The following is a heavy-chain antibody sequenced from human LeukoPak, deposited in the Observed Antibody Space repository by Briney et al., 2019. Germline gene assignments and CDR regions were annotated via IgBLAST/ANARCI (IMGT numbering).Heavy chain of an antibody. D-gene: IGHD6-13*01. CDR2: IIPIFGTA. Sequence: GASVKVSCKASGGTFSSCAISWVRQAPGQGLEWMGGIIPIFGTANYAQKFQGRVTITADKSTSTAYMELSSLRSEDTAVYYCARESRGSSSALDYWVQGTLVTVSS. CDR1: GGTFSSCA. J-gene: IGHJ4*02. CDR3: ARESRGSSSALDY. V-gene: IGHV1-69*06.